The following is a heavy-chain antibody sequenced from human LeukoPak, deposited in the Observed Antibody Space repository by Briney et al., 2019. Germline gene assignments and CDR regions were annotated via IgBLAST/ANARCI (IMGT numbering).Heavy chain of an antibody. CDR3: AKDRIQLWPNWFDP. J-gene: IGHJ5*02. V-gene: IGHV3-30*18. Sequence: GRSLRLSCAASGFTFSSYGMHWVRQAPGKGLEWVAVKSYDGSNKYYADSVKGRFTISRDNSKNTLYLQMNSLRAEDTAVYYCAKDRIQLWPNWFDPWGQGTLVTVSS. CDR2: KSYDGSNK. D-gene: IGHD5-18*01. CDR1: GFTFSSYG.